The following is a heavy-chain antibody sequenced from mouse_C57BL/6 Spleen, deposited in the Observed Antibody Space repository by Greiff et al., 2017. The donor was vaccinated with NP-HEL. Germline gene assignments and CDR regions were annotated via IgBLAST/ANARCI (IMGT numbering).Heavy chain of an antibody. CDR2: INPSSGYT. Sequence: QVQLQQSGAELARPGASVKMSCKASGYTFTSYTMHWVKQRPGQGLEWIGYINPSSGYTKYNQKFKDKATLTADKSSSTAYMQLSSLTSEDSAVYYCARSAITTVVEDFDYWGQGTTLTVSS. J-gene: IGHJ2*01. V-gene: IGHV1-4*01. CDR1: GYTFTSYT. D-gene: IGHD1-1*01. CDR3: ARSAITTVVEDFDY.